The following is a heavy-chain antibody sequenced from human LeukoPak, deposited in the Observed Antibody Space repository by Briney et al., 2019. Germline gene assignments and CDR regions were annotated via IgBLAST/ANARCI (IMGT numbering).Heavy chain of an antibody. CDR1: GFTFSTYS. Sequence: PGGSLRLSCVASGFTFSTYSMNWVRQVPGKGLEWVSYISSGSSPIYYADSLRGRFTISRDNAKNSLFLQMNSLRAEDTAVYYCAREPSGVLGLDCWGQGTLVTVSS. CDR3: AREPSGVLGLDC. CDR2: ISSGSSPI. D-gene: IGHD3-10*01. J-gene: IGHJ4*02. V-gene: IGHV3-48*01.